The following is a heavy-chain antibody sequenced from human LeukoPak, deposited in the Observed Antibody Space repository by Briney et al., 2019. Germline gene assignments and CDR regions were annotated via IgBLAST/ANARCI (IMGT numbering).Heavy chain of an antibody. D-gene: IGHD3-3*01. J-gene: IGHJ4*02. CDR2: ISSSSSTI. V-gene: IGHV3-48*01. CDR3: ARGPVYYDFWSGYYGAAYYFDY. CDR1: GFTFSSYS. Sequence: GGSLRLSCAASGFTFSSYSMNWVRQAPGKGLEWVSYISSSSSTIYYADSVKGRFTISRDNAKNSLYLQMNSLRAEDTAVYYCARGPVYYDFWSGYYGAAYYFDYWGQGTLVTVSS.